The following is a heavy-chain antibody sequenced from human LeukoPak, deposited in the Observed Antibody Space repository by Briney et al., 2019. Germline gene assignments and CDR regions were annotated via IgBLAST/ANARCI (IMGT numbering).Heavy chain of an antibody. V-gene: IGHV1-18*01. J-gene: IGHJ6*02. CDR1: GYIFTNHG. CDR3: ARGARYFDWGPLDV. Sequence: GASVKVSCTASGYIFTNHGISWVRQATGQGLEYMGWISAYNGNTDYAQKLQGRVTVTTDTSTSTAYMELRSLRSDDTAVYYCARGARYFDWGPLDVWGQGTTVTVSS. D-gene: IGHD3-9*01. CDR2: ISAYNGNT.